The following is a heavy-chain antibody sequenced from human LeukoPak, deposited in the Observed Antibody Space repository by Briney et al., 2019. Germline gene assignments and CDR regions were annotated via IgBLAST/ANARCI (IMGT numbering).Heavy chain of an antibody. CDR1: GGSVSSGTYY. D-gene: IGHD3-10*01. Sequence: SETLSLTCTVSGGSVSSGTYYWSWIRQPPGKGLEWIGYIYYTGSTSYNPSLKSRLTISVDTSKNQFSLKLSSVTAADTAVYYCARRSGSGRSFDYWGQGTLVTVSS. J-gene: IGHJ4*02. V-gene: IGHV4-61*01. CDR3: ARRSGSGRSFDY. CDR2: IYYTGST.